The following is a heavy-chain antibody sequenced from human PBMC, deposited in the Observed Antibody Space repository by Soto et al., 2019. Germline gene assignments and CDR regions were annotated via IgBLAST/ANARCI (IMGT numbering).Heavy chain of an antibody. D-gene: IGHD3-10*01. V-gene: IGHV3-30-3*01. Sequence: QVQLVESGGGVVQPGRSLRLSCAASGFTFSSYAMHWVRQAPGKGLEWVAVISYDGSNKYYADSVKGRFTISRDNSKNTLYLQMNSLRAEYTAVYYCAREVFTMVRGVITGHYYYGMDVWGQGTTVTVSS. CDR1: GFTFSSYA. J-gene: IGHJ6*02. CDR3: AREVFTMVRGVITGHYYYGMDV. CDR2: ISYDGSNK.